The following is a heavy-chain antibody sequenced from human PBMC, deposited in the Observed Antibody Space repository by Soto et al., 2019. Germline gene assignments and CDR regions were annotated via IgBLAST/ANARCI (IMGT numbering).Heavy chain of an antibody. CDR1: GFTFSSYA. D-gene: IGHD2-2*01. Sequence: GGSLRLSCAASGFTFSSYAMHWVRQAPGKGLEWVAVISYDGSNKYYADSVKGRFTIPRDNSKNTLYLQMNSLRAEDTAVYYCARDSYCSSTSCRKESLYYYCGMDVWGQGTTVTVSS. CDR3: ARDSYCSSTSCRKESLYYYCGMDV. CDR2: ISYDGSNK. J-gene: IGHJ6*02. V-gene: IGHV3-30-3*01.